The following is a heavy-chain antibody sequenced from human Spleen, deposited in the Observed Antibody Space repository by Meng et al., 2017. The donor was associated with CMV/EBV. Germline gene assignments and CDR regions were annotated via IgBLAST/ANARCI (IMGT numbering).Heavy chain of an antibody. CDR2: IYYSGST. D-gene: IGHD6-13*01. CDR3: ARVARRAAGTRYYFDY. J-gene: IGHJ4*02. V-gene: IGHV4-39*07. Sequence: GSLRLSCAASGFTFSSYAMNWVRQAPGKGLEWIGSIYYSGSTYYNPSLKSRVTISVDTSKNQFSLKLSSVTAADTAVYYCARVARRAAGTRYYFDYWGQGTLVTVSS. CDR1: GFTFSSYA.